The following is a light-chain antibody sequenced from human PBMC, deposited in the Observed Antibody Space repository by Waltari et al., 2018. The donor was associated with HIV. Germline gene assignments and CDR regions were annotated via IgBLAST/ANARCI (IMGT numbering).Light chain of an antibody. J-gene: IGLJ1*01. V-gene: IGLV2-23*02. CDR1: SSAVGNYNL. CDR2: EVT. CDR3: CSYAGSPYV. Sequence: HSALTQPASVSGSPGQPITISCTGTSSAVGNYNLVTWYQQHPGKAPKLIIYEVTKRPSGISNRFSGSKSGNTASLTISGLQAEDEADYYCCSYAGSPYVLGSGTKVTVL.